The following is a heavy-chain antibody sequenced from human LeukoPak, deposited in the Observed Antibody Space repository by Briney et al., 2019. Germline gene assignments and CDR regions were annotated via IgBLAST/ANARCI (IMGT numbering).Heavy chain of an antibody. CDR1: GYTFTGYY. CDR3: ARGGDGYNFDY. CDR2: IKPNNGGT. D-gene: IGHD5-24*01. V-gene: IGHV1-2*02. Sequence: ASVKVSCKASGYTFTGYYMHWVRQAPGQGLEWMGWIKPNNGGTNYAQKFQGRVTITADKSTRTAYMELSSLRSEDTAVYYCARGGDGYNFDYWGQGTLVTVSS. J-gene: IGHJ4*02.